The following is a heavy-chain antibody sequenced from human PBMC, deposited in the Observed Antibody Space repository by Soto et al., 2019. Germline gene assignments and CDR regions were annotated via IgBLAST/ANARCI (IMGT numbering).Heavy chain of an antibody. J-gene: IGHJ6*02. Sequence: QVQLVESGGGVVQPGRSLRLSCAASGFTFSSYAMHWVRQAPGKGLEWVAVISYDGSNKYYADSVKSRFTISRDNSKNTLYLQMNSLRAEDTAVYYCARAPSVLLFLEWLSYGMDVWGQGTTVTVSS. D-gene: IGHD3-3*01. CDR3: ARAPSVLLFLEWLSYGMDV. V-gene: IGHV3-30-3*01. CDR1: GFTFSSYA. CDR2: ISYDGSNK.